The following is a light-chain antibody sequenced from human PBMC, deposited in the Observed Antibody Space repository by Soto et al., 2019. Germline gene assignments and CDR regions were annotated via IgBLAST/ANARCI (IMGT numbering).Light chain of an antibody. CDR3: PHHGAWSMT. Sequence: ELVLTQSPVALSLSSGERATLSCRASQSVSSTLLTWYQQKPGQAPRLLIYGVSSRATGIPDRFSGSGSGNDFTLPSSRVEPHDFAVYFCPHHGAWSMTFDQVNRVEIK. J-gene: IGKJ1*01. CDR1: QSVSSTL. V-gene: IGKV3-20*01. CDR2: GVS.